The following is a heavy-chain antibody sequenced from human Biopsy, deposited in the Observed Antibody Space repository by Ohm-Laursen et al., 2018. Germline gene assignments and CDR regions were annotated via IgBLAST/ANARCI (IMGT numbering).Heavy chain of an antibody. D-gene: IGHD1-26*01. CDR3: ARASASQYYGVDV. CDR1: GFSFTTVGMR. CDR2: LDWAGDT. J-gene: IGHJ6*02. V-gene: IGHV2-70*12. Sequence: TETLTLTCTFSGFSFTTVGMRVTWIRQAPGKALEWFVLLDWAGDTRYSASLKTRLSISKDTFKDQVVLTMTDIDPVDTATYYCARASASQYYGVDVWGQGTSVTVSS.